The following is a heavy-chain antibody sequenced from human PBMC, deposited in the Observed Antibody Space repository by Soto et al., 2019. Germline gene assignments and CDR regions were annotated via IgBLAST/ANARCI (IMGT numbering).Heavy chain of an antibody. CDR2: IDPSDGTT. J-gene: IGHJ3*02. CDR3: ARDEVPDVQTDASDI. CDR1: GYAFTTYH. V-gene: IGHV1-46*04. Sequence: ASVKVSCKASGYAFTTYHMHWVRQAPGQGLEWMGMIDPSDGTTTYAQKLQGRVTMTRDTATSTVYMELSSLRSEDTAVYYCARDEVPDVQTDASDIWGQGIMVA.